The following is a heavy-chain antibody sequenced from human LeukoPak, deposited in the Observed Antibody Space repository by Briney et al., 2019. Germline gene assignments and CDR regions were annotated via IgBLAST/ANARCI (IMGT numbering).Heavy chain of an antibody. CDR1: GFLLRTSGVG. Sequence: SGPTLVNPTQTLTLTCNFSGFLLRTSGVGVDWIRQPPGKALEWLALIYWDNNKLYSPSPKSRLTTTKETSKNQVVLTMTNMAPVDTATYSCAHYGDYRFLYYIDHWGQGTPVTVSS. D-gene: IGHD4-17*01. CDR3: AHYGDYRFLYYIDH. V-gene: IGHV2-5*02. CDR2: IYWDNNK. J-gene: IGHJ4*02.